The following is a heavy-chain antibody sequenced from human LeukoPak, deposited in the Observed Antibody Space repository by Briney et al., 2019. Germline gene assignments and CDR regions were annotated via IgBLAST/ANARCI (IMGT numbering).Heavy chain of an antibody. J-gene: IGHJ4*02. CDR3: ARLQKGEIGFDS. Sequence: SETLSLTCTVSGGSISTYYWSWVRQPPGKGLEWIGFIYYSGSTKYNPSLKSRVAISLDTSKTQFSLRLRSVTAADTARYYCARLQKGEIGFDSWGQGTLVTVSS. V-gene: IGHV4-59*01. CDR2: IYYSGST. D-gene: IGHD3-16*01. CDR1: GGSISTYY.